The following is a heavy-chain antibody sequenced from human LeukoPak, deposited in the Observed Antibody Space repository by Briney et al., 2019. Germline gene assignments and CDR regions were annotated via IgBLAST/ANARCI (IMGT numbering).Heavy chain of an antibody. D-gene: IGHD6-13*01. CDR3: ARPTKEGSSWYWWFDP. CDR1: GFTFSSYW. V-gene: IGHV3-74*01. J-gene: IGHJ5*02. CDR2: INNDGSST. Sequence: GGSLRLSCAASGFTFSSYWMHWVRQAPGKGLVWVSRINNDGSSTSYEDSVKGRFTISRDNAKNTLYLQMNSLRAEDTAVYYCARPTKEGSSWYWWFDPWGQGTLVTVSS.